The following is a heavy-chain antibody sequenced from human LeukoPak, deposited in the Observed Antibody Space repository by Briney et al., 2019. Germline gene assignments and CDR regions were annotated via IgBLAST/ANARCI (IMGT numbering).Heavy chain of an antibody. CDR1: GGSISSGSYS. Sequence: SETLSLTCTVSGGSISSGSYSWSWIRQPAGKGLEWIGRIYISGSGSTNYNPSLKSRVTISVDTSKNQFSLKLSSVTAADTAVYYCARVYGGNRYYYYMDVWGKGTTVTVSS. CDR2: IYISGSGST. D-gene: IGHD4-23*01. CDR3: ARVYGGNRYYYYMDV. J-gene: IGHJ6*03. V-gene: IGHV4-61*02.